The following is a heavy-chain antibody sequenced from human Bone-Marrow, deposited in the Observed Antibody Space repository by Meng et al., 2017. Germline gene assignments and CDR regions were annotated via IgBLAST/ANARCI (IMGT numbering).Heavy chain of an antibody. Sequence: WEAGGGLVKPGGSLRLSCVATGFTFSSYAISWARQAPGKGLEWLSAISGSGGSTYYADSVKGRFTISRDNSKNTLYLQMNSLRAEDTAVYYCAKDGPFDYWGQGTLVTVFS. CDR3: AKDGPFDY. CDR2: ISGSGGST. CDR1: GFTFSSYA. V-gene: IGHV3-23*01. J-gene: IGHJ4*02.